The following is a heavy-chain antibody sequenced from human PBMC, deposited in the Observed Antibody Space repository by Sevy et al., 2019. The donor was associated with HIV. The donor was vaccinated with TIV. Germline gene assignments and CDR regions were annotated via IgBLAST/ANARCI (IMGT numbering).Heavy chain of an antibody. D-gene: IGHD3-22*01. CDR3: ARGGGIYYDSRGFHPQYYFDS. CDR1: GGSINSFF. Sequence: SENLSLTCAVSGGSINSFFWSWIRQSPGKGLEWIGYVYDSGNSEYNPSLRSRVTITVDTSKKQFSLKLSSVTAADTAVYYCARGGGIYYDSRGFHPQYYFDSWGQGTLVTVSS. CDR2: VYDSGNS. V-gene: IGHV4-59*01. J-gene: IGHJ4*02.